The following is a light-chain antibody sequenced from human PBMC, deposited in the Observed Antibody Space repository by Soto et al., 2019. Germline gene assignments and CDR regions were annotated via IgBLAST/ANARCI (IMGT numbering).Light chain of an antibody. CDR2: SVS. CDR3: QQYNVWPQT. J-gene: IGKJ1*01. Sequence: EIVLTQSPASLSLSPWERATLSCRASQSVSSNLAWYQQRPGQAPRLLIYSVSSRDTDIPARFSGGGSGTEFTLTINSLQTEDFGVYYCQQYNVWPQTFGQGTKVDIK. V-gene: IGKV3-15*01. CDR1: QSVSSN.